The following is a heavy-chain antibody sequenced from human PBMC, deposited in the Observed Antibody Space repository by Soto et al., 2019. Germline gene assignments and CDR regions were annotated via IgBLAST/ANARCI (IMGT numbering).Heavy chain of an antibody. Sequence: QVQLLQSEAEVKKPGASVKVSCKASGYTFTSYGISWVRQAPGQGLEWMGWISAYNGNTNYAQKLQGRVTMTTDTSTSTAYMELRSLRSDDTAVYYCARDLSEVWGGYIVGATLGYWGQGTLVTVSS. J-gene: IGHJ4*02. D-gene: IGHD1-26*01. CDR2: ISAYNGNT. V-gene: IGHV1-18*01. CDR1: GYTFTSYG. CDR3: ARDLSEVWGGYIVGATLGY.